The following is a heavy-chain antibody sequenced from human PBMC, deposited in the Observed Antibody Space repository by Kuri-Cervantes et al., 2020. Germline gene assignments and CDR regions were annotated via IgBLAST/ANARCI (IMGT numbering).Heavy chain of an antibody. CDR3: AKGAYDNSGYDYYHCYYYMDV. V-gene: IGHV3-30*02. D-gene: IGHD3-22*01. Sequence: GESLKISCAASGFAFSDYGMHWVRQAPGKGLECVAFIRNDGSDKYYADSVKGRISISRDNSKNTLYLQMNSLRAEDTAVYYCAKGAYDNSGYDYYHCYYYMDVWGKGTTVTVSS. CDR2: IRNDGSDK. CDR1: GFAFSDYG. J-gene: IGHJ6*03.